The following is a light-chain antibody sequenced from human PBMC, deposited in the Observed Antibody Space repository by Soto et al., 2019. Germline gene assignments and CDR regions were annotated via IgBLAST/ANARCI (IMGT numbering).Light chain of an antibody. CDR2: DTS. Sequence: VLTLSPGAVSLSTGERATVSFRASQSVGGNSLAWYQQRPGQAPRLLIYDTSKRATGIPDRFSGSGSGTDFSLTISRLEPEDFAVYYCQQYGIPPITSAQAGRPEIK. CDR1: QSVGGNS. V-gene: IGKV3-20*01. CDR3: QQYGIPPIT. J-gene: IGKJ5*01.